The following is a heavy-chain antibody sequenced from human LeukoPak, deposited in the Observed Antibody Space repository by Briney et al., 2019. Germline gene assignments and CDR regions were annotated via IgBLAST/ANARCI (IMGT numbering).Heavy chain of an antibody. CDR1: GGSISSYY. D-gene: IGHD3-22*01. Sequence: SETLPLTCTVSGGSISSYYWGWVGQPPGKALEWIGNIFYSGSTYYSPSLKSRVTISLDTSRNQFSLKLNSVTAADTAVYYCAKSNGYGLIDIWGQGTMVTVSS. CDR2: IFYSGST. CDR3: AKSNGYGLIDI. J-gene: IGHJ3*02. V-gene: IGHV4-59*12.